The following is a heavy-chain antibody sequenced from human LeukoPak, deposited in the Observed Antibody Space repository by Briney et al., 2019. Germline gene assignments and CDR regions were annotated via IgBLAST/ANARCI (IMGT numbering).Heavy chain of an antibody. D-gene: IGHD6-13*01. CDR1: GGSISSGGYY. J-gene: IGHJ4*02. CDR3: AREKQQLVPTLDY. CDR2: IYYSGST. Sequence: SETLSLTCTVSGGSISSGGYYWSWIRQHPGKGLEWIGYIYYSGSTYYNPSLKSRVTISVDTSKNQFSLKLSSVTAADTAVYYCAREKQQLVPTLDYWGQGTLVTVSS. V-gene: IGHV4-31*03.